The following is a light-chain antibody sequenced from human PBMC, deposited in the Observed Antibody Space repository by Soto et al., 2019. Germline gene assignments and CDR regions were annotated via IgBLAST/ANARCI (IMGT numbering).Light chain of an antibody. J-gene: IGKJ4*01. CDR3: QQRSNSLT. Sequence: EIVLTQSPATLSLSPGERATLSCRASQSVGSYLAWYQQKPGQAPRLLIYDASNRATGIPARFSGSGSGTDFSLTISSLEPEDFAVYSCQQRSNSLTFGGVTKVEI. V-gene: IGKV3-11*01. CDR1: QSVGSY. CDR2: DAS.